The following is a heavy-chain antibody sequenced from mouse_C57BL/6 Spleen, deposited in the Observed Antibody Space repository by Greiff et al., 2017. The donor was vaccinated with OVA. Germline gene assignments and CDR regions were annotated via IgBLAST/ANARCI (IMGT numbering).Heavy chain of an antibody. CDR1: GYTFTSYW. V-gene: IGHV1-74*01. J-gene: IGHJ3*01. CDR3: AIWGYDYAWFAY. CDR2: IHPSDSDT. Sequence: QVQLKQPGAELVKPGASVKVSCKASGYTFTSYWMHWVKQRPGQGLEWIGRIHPSDSDTNYNQKFKGKATLTVDKSSSTAYMQLSSLTSEDSAVYYCAIWGYDYAWFAYWGQGTLVTVSA. D-gene: IGHD2-4*01.